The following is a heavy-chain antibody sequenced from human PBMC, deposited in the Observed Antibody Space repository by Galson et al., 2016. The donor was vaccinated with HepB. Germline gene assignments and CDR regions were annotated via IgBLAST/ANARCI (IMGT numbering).Heavy chain of an antibody. CDR1: GGSFNDHD. D-gene: IGHD3-22*01. Sequence: SETLSLTCTVYGGSFNDHDWTWIRQPPGKGLEWIGESSHSGSTKYNPSLKSRVFISVDTSKNQFSLNLNSVTAADTAVYYCSTMTAHYYYYGLDVWGQGATVTVSS. J-gene: IGHJ6*02. CDR3: STMTAHYYYYGLDV. CDR2: SSHSGST. V-gene: IGHV4-34*01.